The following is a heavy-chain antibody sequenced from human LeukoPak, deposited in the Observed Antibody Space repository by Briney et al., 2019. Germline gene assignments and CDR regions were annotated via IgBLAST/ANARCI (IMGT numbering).Heavy chain of an antibody. J-gene: IGHJ4*02. D-gene: IGHD6-13*01. CDR1: GFTFSGYA. CDR2: FSGSGSST. V-gene: IGHV3-23*01. CDR3: ARIAAAGFDF. Sequence: GGSLRLSCAASGFTFSGYAMSWVRQAPGKGLEWVSAFSGSGSSTYYADSVKGRFTISRDNSKNTLYLQMNSLRAEDAAVYFCARIAAAGFDFWGQGTAVTVSS.